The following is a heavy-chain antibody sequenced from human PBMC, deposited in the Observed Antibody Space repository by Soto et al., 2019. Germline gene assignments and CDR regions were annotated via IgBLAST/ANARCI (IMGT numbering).Heavy chain of an antibody. CDR3: ARNVGGIDFDY. Sequence: SETLSLTCSVSGGSISSYYWSWIRQPPGKGLEWIGDIHDSGSTNYNPSLKSRVTISVDTSKDQFSLSLRSVTAADTAVCYCARNVGGIDFDYWGQGTLVTVSS. V-gene: IGHV4-59*01. CDR2: IHDSGST. J-gene: IGHJ4*02. D-gene: IGHD1-26*01. CDR1: GGSISSYY.